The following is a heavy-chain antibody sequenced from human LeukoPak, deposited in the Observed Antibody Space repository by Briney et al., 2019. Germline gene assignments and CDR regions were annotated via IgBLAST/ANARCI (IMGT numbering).Heavy chain of an antibody. D-gene: IGHD6-13*01. CDR1: GYTFTSYD. V-gene: IGHV1-8*01. J-gene: IGHJ6*02. Sequence: ASVKVSCKASGYTFTSYDINWVRQATGQGLEWMGWMNPNSGNTGYAQKFQGRVTMTRNTSISTAYMELSSLRSEDTAVYYCARDRIAAAGKNYYYYGMDVWGQGTTVTVSS. CDR2: MNPNSGNT. CDR3: ARDRIAAAGKNYYYYGMDV.